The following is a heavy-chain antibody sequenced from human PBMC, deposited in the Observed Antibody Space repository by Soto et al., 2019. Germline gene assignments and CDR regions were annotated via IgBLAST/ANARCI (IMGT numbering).Heavy chain of an antibody. D-gene: IGHD3-10*01. V-gene: IGHV3-23*01. CDR3: AKDQRPYYYGSGSYYAYDY. Sequence: GGSLRLSCAASGFTFSSYAMSWVRQAPGKGLEWVSAISGSGGSTYYADSVKGRFTISRDNSKNTLYLQMNSLRAEDTAVYYCAKDQRPYYYGSGSYYAYDYWGQGTLVTVSS. CDR1: GFTFSSYA. CDR2: ISGSGGST. J-gene: IGHJ4*02.